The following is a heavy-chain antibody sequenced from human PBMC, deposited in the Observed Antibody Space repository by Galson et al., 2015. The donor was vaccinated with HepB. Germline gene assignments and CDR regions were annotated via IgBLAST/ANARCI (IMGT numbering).Heavy chain of an antibody. V-gene: IGHV1-69*06. Sequence: SVKVSCKASGGTFSSYAISWVRQAPGQGLEWMGGIIPIFGTANYAQKFQGRVTITADKSTSTAYMELSSLRSEDTAVYYCARDGGDSSGWFDAFDIWGQGTMVTVSS. CDR2: IIPIFGTA. CDR1: GGTFSSYA. J-gene: IGHJ3*02. D-gene: IGHD6-19*01. CDR3: ARDGGDSSGWFDAFDI.